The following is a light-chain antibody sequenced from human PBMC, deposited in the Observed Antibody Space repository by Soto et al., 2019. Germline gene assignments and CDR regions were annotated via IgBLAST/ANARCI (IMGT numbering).Light chain of an antibody. V-gene: IGLV1-40*01. CDR3: QSYDSSLSGYV. J-gene: IGLJ1*01. CDR1: SSNIGAGFD. CDR2: GNV. Sequence: QSVLTQPPSGSGAPGQRVTISCTGSSSNIGAGFDVHWYQQLPGTAPKLLIYGNVDRPSGVPDRFSGSKSGTSASLAITGLQAEDEADYYCQSYDSSLSGYVFGTGTKLTVL.